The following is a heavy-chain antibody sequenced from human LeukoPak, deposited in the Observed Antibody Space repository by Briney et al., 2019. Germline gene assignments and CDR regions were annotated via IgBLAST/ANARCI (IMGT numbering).Heavy chain of an antibody. Sequence: KESGPTLVNPTQTLTLTCTFSGFSLSTTGVGVGWIRQPPGKALEWLALIYWDDDKHYSPSLKSRLTITKDTSKNRVVLTMTNMDPVDTATYYCALRGWSGGFDYWGQGTLVTVSS. V-gene: IGHV2-5*02. CDR2: IYWDDDK. D-gene: IGHD6-19*01. CDR3: ALRGWSGGFDY. J-gene: IGHJ4*02. CDR1: GFSLSTTGVG.